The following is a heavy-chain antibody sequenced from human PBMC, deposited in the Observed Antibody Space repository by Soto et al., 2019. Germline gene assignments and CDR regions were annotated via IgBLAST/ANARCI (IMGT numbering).Heavy chain of an antibody. CDR1: GESIISADYY. Sequence: QVQLQESGPGLLKPSQTLSLTCSVSGESIISADYYWSWIRQPPGKGLEWIGYISYSGSTYSNPSLKSRVTISIDTSKSQVSLKLTSVTAADTAVYYRASEWVSSWYHYFDYWGQAQLLTVSS. V-gene: IGHV4-30-4*01. CDR2: ISYSGST. CDR3: ASEWVSSWYHYFDY. D-gene: IGHD6-13*01. J-gene: IGHJ4*02.